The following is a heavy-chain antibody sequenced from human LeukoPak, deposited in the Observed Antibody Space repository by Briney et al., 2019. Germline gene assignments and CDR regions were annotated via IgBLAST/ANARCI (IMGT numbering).Heavy chain of an antibody. Sequence: SETLSLTCTVSGGSISSSSYYWGWIRQPPGKGLEWIGSIYYSGSTYYNPSLKSRVTISVDTSKNQFSLKLSSVTAADTAVYYCAREGLAAGVPAFDIWGQGTMVTVSS. CDR3: AREGLAAGVPAFDI. D-gene: IGHD6-13*01. V-gene: IGHV4-39*07. J-gene: IGHJ3*02. CDR1: GGSISSSSYY. CDR2: IYYSGST.